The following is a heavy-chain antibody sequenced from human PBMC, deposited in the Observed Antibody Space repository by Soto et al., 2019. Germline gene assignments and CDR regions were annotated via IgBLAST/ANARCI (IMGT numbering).Heavy chain of an antibody. CDR2: FSSSSNTI. V-gene: IGHV3-48*02. CDR1: GFTFSSYS. Sequence: GSLRLSCAASGFTFSSYSINWVRHGPLPGQDWDWSFSSSSNTIYYADSVEGRFTISRDHAKNSQYLQMNSLRDEDTAVYYCARDHTSGDTMIVVVIDYYYGMDVWGQGATVTVSS. J-gene: IGHJ6*02. CDR3: ARDHTSGDTMIVVVIDYYYGMDV. D-gene: IGHD3-22*01.